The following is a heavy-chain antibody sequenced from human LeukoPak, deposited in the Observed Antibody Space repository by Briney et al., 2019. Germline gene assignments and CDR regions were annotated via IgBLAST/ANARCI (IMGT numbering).Heavy chain of an antibody. V-gene: IGHV3-15*01. CDR3: ARALLITMRIDAFDF. CDR2: IRSKTDGGTT. D-gene: IGHD3-22*01. Sequence: KTGGSLRLSCAASAFTFSNAWMSWVRQAPGKGLEWVGRIRSKTDGGTTDYAAPVKGRFTISRDNAKNSLYLQMNSLRAEDTAVYYCARALLITMRIDAFDFWGQGTMVTISS. J-gene: IGHJ3*01. CDR1: AFTFSNAW.